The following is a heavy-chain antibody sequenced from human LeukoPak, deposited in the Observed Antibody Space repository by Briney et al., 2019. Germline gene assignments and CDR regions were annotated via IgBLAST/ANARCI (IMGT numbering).Heavy chain of an antibody. CDR3: ARDFTYGSK. V-gene: IGHV3-48*02. D-gene: IGHD3-10*01. CDR1: GFTFSNYA. CDR2: ISSSSTTI. J-gene: IGHJ4*02. Sequence: GGSLTLSCAASGFTFSNYAMSWVRQAPGKGLEWVSYISSSSTTIYYADSVKGRFTISRDNAKNSLYLQMNSLRDEDTAVYYCARDFTYGSKWGQGTLVTVSS.